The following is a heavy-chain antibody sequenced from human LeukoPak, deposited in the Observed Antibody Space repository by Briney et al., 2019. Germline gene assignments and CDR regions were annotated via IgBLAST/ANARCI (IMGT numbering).Heavy chain of an antibody. CDR2: IYTSGST. J-gene: IGHJ4*02. V-gene: IGHV4-4*07. D-gene: IGHD3-10*01. Sequence: SETLSLTCTVSGGSISSYYWSWVRQPAGKGLEWLGRIYTSGSTNYNPSLKSRVTMSVDTSKNQFSLTLSSVTAADTAVYYCARTDYFGSGSYDYWGQGTLVTVSS. CDR3: ARTDYFGSGSYDY. CDR1: GGSISSYY.